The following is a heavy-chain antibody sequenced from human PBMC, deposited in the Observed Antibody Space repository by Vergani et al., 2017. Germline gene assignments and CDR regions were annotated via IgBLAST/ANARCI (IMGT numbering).Heavy chain of an antibody. CDR1: GGSISSHY. Sequence: QVQLQESGPGLVKPSETLSLTCTVSGGSISSHYWSWIRQPPGKGLERIGYIYTSGSTYYNPSLKSRVTISVDTSKNQFSLKLSSVTAADTAVYYCARSISTRGFDPWGQGTLVTVSS. J-gene: IGHJ5*02. CDR2: IYTSGST. CDR3: ARSISTRGFDP. V-gene: IGHV4-4*08. D-gene: IGHD3-3*02.